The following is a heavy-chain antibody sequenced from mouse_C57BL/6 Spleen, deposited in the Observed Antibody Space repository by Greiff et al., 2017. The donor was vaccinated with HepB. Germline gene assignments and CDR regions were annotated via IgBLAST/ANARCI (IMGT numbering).Heavy chain of an antibody. CDR2: IRNKANNHAT. CDR1: GFTFSDAW. CDR3: TTVLRYWGYFDY. V-gene: IGHV6-6*01. J-gene: IGHJ2*01. Sequence: EVKLVESGGGLVQPGGSMKLSCAASGFTFSDAWMDWVRQSPEKGLEWVAEIRNKANNHATYYAESVKGRFTISRDDSKSSVYLQMNSLRAEDTGIYYCTTVLRYWGYFDYWGQGTTLTVSS. D-gene: IGHD1-1*01.